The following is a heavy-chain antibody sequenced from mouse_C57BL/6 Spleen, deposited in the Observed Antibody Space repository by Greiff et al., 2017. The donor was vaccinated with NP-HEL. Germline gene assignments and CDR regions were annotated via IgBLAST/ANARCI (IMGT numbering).Heavy chain of an antibody. Sequence: QVQLQQSGPGLVAPSQSLSITCTVSGFSLTSYGVSWVRQPPGKGLEWLGVIWGDGGTNYHSALLSSLGISTDNSKSQVFLKLNSLQTDDTATYYCAKPYYYYGSRGYAMDYWGQGTSVTVSS. CDR2: IWGDGGT. J-gene: IGHJ4*01. CDR3: AKPYYYYGSRGYAMDY. D-gene: IGHD1-1*01. CDR1: GFSLTSYG. V-gene: IGHV2-3*01.